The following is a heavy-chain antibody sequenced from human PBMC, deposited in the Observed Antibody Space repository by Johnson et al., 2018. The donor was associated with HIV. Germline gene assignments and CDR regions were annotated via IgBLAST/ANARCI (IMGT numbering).Heavy chain of an antibody. J-gene: IGHJ3*02. Sequence: VQLVESGGGLIQPGGSLRLSCAASGFTVSSNYMSWVRQAPGTGLEWVSVIYSGGSTYYADSVKGRFTISRDNAKNTLYLQMNSLRAEDTAVFYCARDRKWVGARSGDAFDIWGQGTMVTVSS. V-gene: IGHV3-53*01. CDR1: GFTVSSNY. CDR2: IYSGGST. D-gene: IGHD2-15*01. CDR3: ARDRKWVGARSGDAFDI.